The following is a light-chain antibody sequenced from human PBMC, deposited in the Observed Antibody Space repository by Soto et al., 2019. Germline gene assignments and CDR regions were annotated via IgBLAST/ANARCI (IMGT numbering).Light chain of an antibody. CDR2: EVT. CDR3: FSFTSHSSHYV. Sequence: QSALTQPASVSGSPGQSITISCTGTSTDVGSYNLVSWYQQHPGKAPKLMIYEVTYRPSGVSDRFSGSKSGNTASLTISGLQAEDEADYYCFSFTSHSSHYVFGTGTKLTVL. V-gene: IGLV2-14*02. J-gene: IGLJ1*01. CDR1: STDVGSYNL.